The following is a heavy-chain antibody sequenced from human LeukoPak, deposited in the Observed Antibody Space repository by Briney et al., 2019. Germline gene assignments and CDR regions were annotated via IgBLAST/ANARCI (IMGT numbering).Heavy chain of an antibody. CDR3: TTGPRFWAPPYYYYGMDV. J-gene: IGHJ6*02. D-gene: IGHD3-16*01. CDR1: GFTFSSYG. Sequence: GGSLRLSCAASGFTFSSYGMHWVRQAPGKGLEWVAFIRYDGSNKYYADSVKGRFTISRDNSKNTLYLQMNSLKTEDTAVYYCTTGPRFWAPPYYYYGMDVWGQGTTVTVSS. CDR2: IRYDGSNK. V-gene: IGHV3-30*02.